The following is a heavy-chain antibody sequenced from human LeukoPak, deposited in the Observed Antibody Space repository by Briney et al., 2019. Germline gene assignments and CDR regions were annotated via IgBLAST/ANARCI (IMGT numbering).Heavy chain of an antibody. CDR2: INPSGGST. CDR1: GYTFTSYY. CDR3: ARDQNPMVRGATPGTWFDP. J-gene: IGHJ5*02. V-gene: IGHV1-46*01. D-gene: IGHD3-10*01. Sequence: GASVKVSCKASGYTFTSYYMHWVRQAPGQGLEWMGIINPSGGSTSYAQKFQGRVTMTRDTSTSTVYLELSSLTSEDTAVYYCARDQNPMVRGATPGTWFDPGGQETLFTVSS.